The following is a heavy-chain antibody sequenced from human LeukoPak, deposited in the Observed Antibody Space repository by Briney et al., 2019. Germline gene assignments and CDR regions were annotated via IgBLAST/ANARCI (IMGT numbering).Heavy chain of an antibody. CDR1: GGSISSGGYY. CDR3: ARREYGGNPGVDWFDP. CDR2: IYYSGST. J-gene: IGHJ5*02. V-gene: IGHV4-31*03. Sequence: PSETLSLTCTVSGGSISSGGYYWSWIRQHPGKGLEWIGYIYYSGSTYYNPSLKSRVTISVDTSKNQFSLKLSSVTAADTAVYYCARREYGGNPGVDWFDPWGQGTLVTVSS. D-gene: IGHD4-23*01.